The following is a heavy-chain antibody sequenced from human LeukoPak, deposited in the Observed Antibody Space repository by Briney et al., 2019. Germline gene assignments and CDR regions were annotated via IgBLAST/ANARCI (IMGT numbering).Heavy chain of an antibody. J-gene: IGHJ3*02. CDR3: ATPYSGGYHGLDI. CDR2: IYHSGST. V-gene: IGHV4-38-2*01. D-gene: IGHD1-26*01. Sequence: SETLSLTCAVSGYSISSGYYWGWIRQPPGKGLEWIGSIYHSGSTYYNPSLKSRVTISVDTSKNQFSLKLSSVTAADTAVLYCATPYSGGYHGLDIWGQGTMVTVSS. CDR1: GYSISSGYY.